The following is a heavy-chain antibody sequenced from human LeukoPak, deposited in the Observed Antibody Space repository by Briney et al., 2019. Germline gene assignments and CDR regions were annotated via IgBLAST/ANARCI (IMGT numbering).Heavy chain of an antibody. V-gene: IGHV3-53*01. J-gene: IGHJ5*02. D-gene: IGHD3-3*01. CDR3: ARNSGGFWSGYYVWFDP. Sequence: GGSLRLSCAASGFTFSSNYMSWVRQAPGKGLEWVSVIYGGGSTYYADSLHGRFTISRANSKNTLYLQINSLTAEDTAVYYCARNSGGFWSGYYVWFDPWGQGTLVTVSS. CDR1: GFTFSSNY. CDR2: IYGGGST.